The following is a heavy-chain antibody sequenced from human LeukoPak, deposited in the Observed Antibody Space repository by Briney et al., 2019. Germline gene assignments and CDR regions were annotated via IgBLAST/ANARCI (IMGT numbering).Heavy chain of an antibody. J-gene: IGHJ4*02. V-gene: IGHV3-53*01. CDR1: GFTFSSYA. CDR2: IYSGGNT. CDR3: ARGETIFGVVPDY. Sequence: GGSLRLSCAASGFTFSSYAMHWVRQAPGKGLEWVSVIYSGGNTYYADSVKDRFTISRDNSKNTLYLQMNSLRAEDTAVYYCARGETIFGVVPDYWGQGTLVTVSS. D-gene: IGHD3-3*01.